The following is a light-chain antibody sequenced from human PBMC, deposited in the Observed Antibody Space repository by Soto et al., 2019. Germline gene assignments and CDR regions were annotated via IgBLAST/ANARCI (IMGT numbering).Light chain of an antibody. Sequence: QSALTQPASVSGSPGQSITISCTGTGSDVGGYEYVSWYQQHPGKVPKLMIYEVSDRPSGVSTRFSGSKSGNTASLTISGLQAEDEADYYCCSFADFTYVFGTGTKVTVL. CDR1: GSDVGGYEY. V-gene: IGLV2-14*01. CDR2: EVS. J-gene: IGLJ1*01. CDR3: CSFADFTYV.